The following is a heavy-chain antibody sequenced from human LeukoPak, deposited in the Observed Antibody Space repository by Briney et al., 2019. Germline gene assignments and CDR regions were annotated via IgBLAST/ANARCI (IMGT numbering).Heavy chain of an antibody. CDR3: ARDRGGTYVY. V-gene: IGHV4-59*01. D-gene: IGHD1-1*01. CDR1: GGSISSYY. Sequence: KSSETLSLTCTVSGGSISSYYWSWIRQPPGKGQEWIGYIYYSGSTNYNPSLKSRVTISVDTSKNQFSLKLSSVTAADTAVYYCARDRGGTYVYWGQGTLVTVSS. J-gene: IGHJ4*02. CDR2: IYYSGST.